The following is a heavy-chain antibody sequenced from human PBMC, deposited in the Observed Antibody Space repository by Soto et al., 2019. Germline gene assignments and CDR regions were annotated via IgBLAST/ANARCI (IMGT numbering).Heavy chain of an antibody. CDR1: DVAIIDPNYY. Sequence: PSETLCLSCTVADVAIIDPNYYWGWIRKHPGKGLEWIGSIFHSGNTYYNPSLESRVTISVDTSKNQFSLMLNSVTAADTAIYYCARHIRYTYGYFPSYIDQWGQGTLVTVSS. D-gene: IGHD5-18*01. CDR3: ARHIRYTYGYFPSYIDQ. V-gene: IGHV4-39*01. CDR2: IFHSGNT. J-gene: IGHJ4*02.